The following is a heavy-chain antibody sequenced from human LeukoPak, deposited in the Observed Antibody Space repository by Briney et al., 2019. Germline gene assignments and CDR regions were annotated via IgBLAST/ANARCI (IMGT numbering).Heavy chain of an antibody. V-gene: IGHV3-48*02. CDR3: ARDQGIFGY. Sequence: GGSLRLSCAASGFTFSSYSMNWVSQAPGKGMEWVSYISSSSKTIYYADSVKGRFTISRDNAKNSLDLQMNSLRDEDSAVYYCARDQGIFGYWGQGTLVTVSS. J-gene: IGHJ4*02. CDR2: ISSSSKTI. CDR1: GFTFSSYS.